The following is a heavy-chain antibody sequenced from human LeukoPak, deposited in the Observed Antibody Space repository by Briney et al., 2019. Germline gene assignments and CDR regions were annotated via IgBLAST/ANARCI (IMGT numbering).Heavy chain of an antibody. D-gene: IGHD3-10*01. Sequence: GGSLRLSCAASGFIFSNYAMTWVRQAPGKGLEWVSIIGGVSESFYYADSVKGLFTVSRDNSKDTLYLQINSLRDEDTAVYYCARRWLGDPYGMDVWGQGTTVSVSS. V-gene: IGHV3-23*01. CDR2: IGGVSESF. CDR1: GFIFSNYA. CDR3: ARRWLGDPYGMDV. J-gene: IGHJ6*02.